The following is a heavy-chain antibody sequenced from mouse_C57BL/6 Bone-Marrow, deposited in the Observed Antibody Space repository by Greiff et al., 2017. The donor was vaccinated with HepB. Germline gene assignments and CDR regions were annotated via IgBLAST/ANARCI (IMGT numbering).Heavy chain of an antibody. CDR3: AKLYYDYDDGGMDY. D-gene: IGHD2-4*01. CDR1: GFSLTSYG. CDR2: IWGGGST. V-gene: IGHV2-9*01. J-gene: IGHJ4*01. Sequence: VKLVESGPGLVAPSQSLSISCTVSGFSLTSYGVDWVRQPPGKGLEWLGVIWGGGSTNYNSALMSRLSISKDNSTSQVFLKMNSLQTDDTAMYYCAKLYYDYDDGGMDYWGQGTSVTVAS.